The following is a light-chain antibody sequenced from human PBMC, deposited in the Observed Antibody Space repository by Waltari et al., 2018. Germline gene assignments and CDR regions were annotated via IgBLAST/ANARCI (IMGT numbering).Light chain of an antibody. CDR3: QQSYSTPWT. J-gene: IGKJ1*01. CDR2: AAS. V-gene: IGKV1-39*01. CDR1: KSISSN. Sequence: DIQMTQSPYSLSASVGDRVTITCRAIKSISSNLNWYQQKPVKAPKLLIYAASRLQSGVPSRFSGSGSGTDFTLTISSLQPEDFATYYCQQSYSTPWTFGQGTKVEIK.